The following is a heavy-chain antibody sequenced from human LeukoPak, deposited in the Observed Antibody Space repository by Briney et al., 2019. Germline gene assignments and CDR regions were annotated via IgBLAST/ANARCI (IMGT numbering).Heavy chain of an antibody. J-gene: IGHJ3*02. CDR3: ARLSYCSSSSCYTQAFDI. Sequence: GESLKISCKGSGYSFTDNWIAWVRQMPGKGLEWMGLIYCGDSDTTYSPSFQGQVTISADKSINTAYLQWSSLKASDTAMYYCARLSYCSSSSCYTQAFDIWGQGTLVTVSS. CDR1: GYSFTDNW. D-gene: IGHD2-2*02. CDR2: IYCGDSDT. V-gene: IGHV5-51*01.